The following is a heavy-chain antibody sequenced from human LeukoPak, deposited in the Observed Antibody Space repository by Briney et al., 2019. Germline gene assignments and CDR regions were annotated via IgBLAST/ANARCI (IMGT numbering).Heavy chain of an antibody. CDR3: AKASSSWYHYGMDV. Sequence: PGRSLRLSCAASGFTFSSYAMSWVRQAPGKGLEWVSTMSGSGGSTYYADSVKGRFTISRDNSKNTLYLQMNSLRAEDTAVYYCAKASSSWYHYGMDVWGQGTTVIVSS. CDR2: MSGSGGST. V-gene: IGHV3-23*01. J-gene: IGHJ6*02. CDR1: GFTFSSYA. D-gene: IGHD6-13*01.